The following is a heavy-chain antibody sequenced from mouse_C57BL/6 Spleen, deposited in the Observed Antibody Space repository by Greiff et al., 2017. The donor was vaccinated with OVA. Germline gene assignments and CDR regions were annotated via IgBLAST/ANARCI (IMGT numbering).Heavy chain of an antibody. CDR1: GFTFSDYG. CDR2: ISSGSSTI. CDR3: ARGYGSSSFAY. V-gene: IGHV5-17*01. Sequence: EVKLVESGGGLVKPGGSLKLSCAASGFTFSDYGMHWVRQAPEKGLEWVAYISSGSSTIYYADTVKGRFTISRDNAKNTLFLQMTSLSSEDTAMYYCARGYGSSSFAYWGQGTLVTVSA. J-gene: IGHJ3*01. D-gene: IGHD1-1*01.